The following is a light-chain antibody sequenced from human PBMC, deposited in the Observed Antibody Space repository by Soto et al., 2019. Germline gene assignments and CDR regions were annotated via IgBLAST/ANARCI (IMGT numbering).Light chain of an antibody. CDR1: ESVGNN. J-gene: IGKJ4*01. V-gene: IGKV3D-15*01. CDR2: GAS. CDR3: QQYNNWPST. Sequence: EIVMTQSPATLSVSPGERATLSCRATESVGNNLAWYQQKPGQAPRLLINGASTRATGIPARFSGSGSGTEFTLTINSLQSEDFAVYYCQQYNNWPSTFGGGTKVEIK.